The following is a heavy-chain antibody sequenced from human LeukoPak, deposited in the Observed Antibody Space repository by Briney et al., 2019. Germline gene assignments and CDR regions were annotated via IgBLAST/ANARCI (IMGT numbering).Heavy chain of an antibody. J-gene: IGHJ4*02. Sequence: GGSLRLSCAASGLIFSSYIMHWVRQAPGKGLEWLAVISDDGSDVYYADSVRGRFTISRDNSKNTLYLQMNSLRAEDTAVYYCARDETAVAGTDSFDYWGQGTLVTVSS. CDR3: ARDETAVAGTDSFDY. CDR1: GLIFSSYI. D-gene: IGHD6-19*01. CDR2: ISDDGSDV. V-gene: IGHV3-30-3*01.